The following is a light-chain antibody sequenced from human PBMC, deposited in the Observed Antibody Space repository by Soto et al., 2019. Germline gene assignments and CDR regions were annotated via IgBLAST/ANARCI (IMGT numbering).Light chain of an antibody. CDR3: SSYTSSSTLVV. Sequence: QSALTQPASVSGSPGQSITISCTGTSSDVGGYNYVSWYQQHPGKAPKLMFYEVSNRPSGVSDRFSGSKSGNTASLTISGLQAEDESDYYCSSYTSSSTLVVFGGGTKVTVL. J-gene: IGLJ2*01. CDR1: SSDVGGYNY. V-gene: IGLV2-14*01. CDR2: EVS.